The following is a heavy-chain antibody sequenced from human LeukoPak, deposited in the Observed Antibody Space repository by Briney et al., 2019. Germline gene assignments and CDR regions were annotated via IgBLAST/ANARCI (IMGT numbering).Heavy chain of an antibody. CDR2: IYTSGST. V-gene: IGHV4-4*07. Sequence: PSETLSLTCTVSGGSLNNYYWTWIRQPAGKGLEWIGRIYTSGSTNYNPSLKSRVTMSVDTSKNQFSLKLSSVTAADTAVYYCARGRAFGYCTAGSCPLFDYWGQGTLVTVSS. CDR3: ARGRAFGYCTAGSCPLFDY. CDR1: GGSLNNYY. D-gene: IGHD2-15*01. J-gene: IGHJ4*01.